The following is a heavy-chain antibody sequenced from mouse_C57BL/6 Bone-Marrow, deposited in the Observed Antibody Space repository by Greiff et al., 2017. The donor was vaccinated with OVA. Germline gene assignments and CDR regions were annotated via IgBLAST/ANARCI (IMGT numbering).Heavy chain of an antibody. Sequence: QVQLKQPGAELVMPGASVKLSCKASGYTFTSYWMHWVKQRPGQGLEWIGEIDPSDSYTNYNQKFKGKSTVTVDKSSSTAYMQLSSLTSEDSAVYYCARGGYSEDFDYWGQGTTLTVSS. D-gene: IGHD2-3*01. V-gene: IGHV1-69*01. CDR1: GYTFTSYW. J-gene: IGHJ2*01. CDR2: IDPSDSYT. CDR3: ARGGYSEDFDY.